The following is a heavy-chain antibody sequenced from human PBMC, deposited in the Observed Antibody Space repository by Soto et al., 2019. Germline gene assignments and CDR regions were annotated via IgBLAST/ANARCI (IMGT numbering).Heavy chain of an antibody. J-gene: IGHJ4*02. CDR3: ARDRGRYQNHYFDY. CDR2: IGGSGVTT. D-gene: IGHD1-26*01. CDR1: GFTFSDYA. V-gene: IGHV3-23*01. Sequence: EVQLLESGGGLVQPGGSLRLSCAASGFTFSDYAMSWVRQAPGKGLEWVSTIGGSGVTTYYADSVKGRFTISSDNSKNTVNLQMNSLRAEDTAVFYCARDRGRYQNHYFDYWGQGTLVTVSS.